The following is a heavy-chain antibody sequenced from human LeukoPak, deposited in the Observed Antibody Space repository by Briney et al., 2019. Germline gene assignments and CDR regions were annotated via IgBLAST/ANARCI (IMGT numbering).Heavy chain of an antibody. Sequence: PSETLTLTCTVSGGSISGSSYYWAWIRQPPGKGLEWIGSGFYSGSAYYNPSLKSRVTISVDTSKNQFSLKLSSLTAADTAVYYCARLRGAMSPVSSDFDYLGQGDLVTVSS. D-gene: IGHD3-10*01. CDR2: GFYSGSA. CDR1: GGSISGSSYY. J-gene: IGHJ4*02. CDR3: ARLRGAMSPVSSDFDY. V-gene: IGHV4-39*01.